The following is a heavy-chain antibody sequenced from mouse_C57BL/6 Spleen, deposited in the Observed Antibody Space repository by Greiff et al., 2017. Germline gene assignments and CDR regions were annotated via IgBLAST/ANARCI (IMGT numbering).Heavy chain of an antibody. CDR2: INPSNGGT. D-gene: IGHD1-1*01. CDR1: GYTFTSYW. J-gene: IGHJ1*03. Sequence: QVQLQQPGTELVKPGASVKLSCKASGYTFTSYWMHWVKQRPGQGLEWIGNINPSNGGTNYNEKFKSKATLTVDKSSSTAYMQLSSLTSAESAVYYCSRSAITTVVAGDWYFDVWGTGTTVTVSS. V-gene: IGHV1-53*01. CDR3: SRSAITTVVAGDWYFDV.